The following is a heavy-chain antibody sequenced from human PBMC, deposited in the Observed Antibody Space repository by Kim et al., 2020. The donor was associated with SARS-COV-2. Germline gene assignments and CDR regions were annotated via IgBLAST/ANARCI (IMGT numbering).Heavy chain of an antibody. CDR1: GFTFSSYS. D-gene: IGHD1-26*01. Sequence: GGSLRLSCAASGFTFSSYSMNWVRQAPGKGLEWVSSISSSSSYIYYADSVKGRFTISRDNAKNSLYLQMNSLRAEDTAVYYCARDRPSALIVGATSGLDYWGQGTLVTVSS. J-gene: IGHJ4*02. CDR3: ARDRPSALIVGATSGLDY. CDR2: ISSSSSYI. V-gene: IGHV3-21*01.